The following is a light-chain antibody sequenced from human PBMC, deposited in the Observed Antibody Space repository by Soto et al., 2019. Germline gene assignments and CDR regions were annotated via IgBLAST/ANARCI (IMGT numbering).Light chain of an antibody. CDR1: QSVSSSY. Sequence: EIVLTQSPGTLSLSPGERATLSCRASQSVSSSYLAWYQHKPGQAPRLLIYGASSRATGIPDKFSGSGYGTDFTLTIRRLEPEDFAVYDCQQDGSSPHTFGQGTKLEIK. CDR3: QQDGSSPHT. CDR2: GAS. V-gene: IGKV3-20*01. J-gene: IGKJ2*01.